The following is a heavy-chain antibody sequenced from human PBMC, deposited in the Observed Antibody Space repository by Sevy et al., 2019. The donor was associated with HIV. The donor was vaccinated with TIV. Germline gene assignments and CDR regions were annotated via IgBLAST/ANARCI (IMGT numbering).Heavy chain of an antibody. CDR3: ARDGGVAAADDYYYYGMDV. D-gene: IGHD6-13*01. CDR1: GYTFTSYG. Sequence: ASVKVSCKASGYTFTSYGISWVRQAPGQGLEWMGWISAYNGNTNYAQKLQGRVTMTTDTSTSTAYMELRSLGSDDTAVYYCARDGGVAAADDYYYYGMDVWGQGTTVTVSS. CDR2: ISAYNGNT. V-gene: IGHV1-18*01. J-gene: IGHJ6*02.